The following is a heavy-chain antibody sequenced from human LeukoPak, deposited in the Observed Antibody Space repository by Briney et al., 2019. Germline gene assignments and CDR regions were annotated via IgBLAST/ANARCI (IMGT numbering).Heavy chain of an antibody. CDR2: IYYSGST. J-gene: IGHJ4*02. D-gene: IGHD5-24*01. V-gene: IGHV4-59*08. Sequence: SETLSLTCTVSGGFINNYYWSWIRQPPGKGLEWIAYIYYSGSTNYNASLKSRVTISVDTSKNQFSLKLSSVTAADTAVYYCARLGDGDNLRYFDYWGQGTLVTVSS. CDR3: ARLGDGDNLRYFDY. CDR1: GGFINNYY.